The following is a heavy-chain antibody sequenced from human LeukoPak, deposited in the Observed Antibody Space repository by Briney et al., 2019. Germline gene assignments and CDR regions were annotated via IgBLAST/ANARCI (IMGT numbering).Heavy chain of an antibody. Sequence: ASVKVSCKASGYTFTGYYMHWVRQAPGQGLEWMGWINPNSGGINYAQKFQGRVTMTRDTSISTAYMELSRLRSDDTAVYYCATIAAAGLYFDYWGRGTLVTVSS. D-gene: IGHD6-13*01. CDR3: ATIAAAGLYFDY. CDR2: INPNSGGI. V-gene: IGHV1-2*02. CDR1: GYTFTGYY. J-gene: IGHJ4*02.